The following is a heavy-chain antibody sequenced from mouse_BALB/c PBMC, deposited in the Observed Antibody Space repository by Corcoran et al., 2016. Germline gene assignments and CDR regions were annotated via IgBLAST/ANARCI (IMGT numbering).Heavy chain of an antibody. CDR3: ARRNGSSYGWFAY. D-gene: IGHD1-1*01. CDR1: GYTFTSYV. V-gene: IGHV1S136*01. J-gene: IGHJ3*01. CDR2: INPYNDGT. Sequence: EVQLQQSGPELVKPGASVKMSCKASGYTFTSYVMHWVKQKPGQGLEWIGYINPYNDGTKYNEKFKGKATLTSDKSSSTAYMGLSSLTSEDSAVYYCARRNGSSYGWFAYWGQGTLVTVSA.